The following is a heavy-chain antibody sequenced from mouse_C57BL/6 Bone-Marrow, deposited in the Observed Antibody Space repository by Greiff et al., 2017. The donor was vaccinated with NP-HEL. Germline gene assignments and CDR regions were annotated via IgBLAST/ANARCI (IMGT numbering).Heavy chain of an antibody. V-gene: IGHV1-69*01. J-gene: IGHJ1*03. Sequence: QVQLKQPGAELVMPGASVKLSCKASGYTFTSYWMHWVKQRPGQGLEWIGEIDPSESYTNYNQKFKGKSTLTVDKSSSTAYMQLSSLTSEDSAVYYCATSWYFDVWGTGTTVTVSA. CDR2: IDPSESYT. CDR1: GYTFTSYW. CDR3: ATSWYFDV.